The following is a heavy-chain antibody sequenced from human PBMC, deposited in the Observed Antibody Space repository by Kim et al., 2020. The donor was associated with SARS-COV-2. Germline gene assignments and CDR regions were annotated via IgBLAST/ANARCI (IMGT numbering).Heavy chain of an antibody. J-gene: IGHJ4*02. CDR2: IYYSRST. Sequence: SETLSLTCTVSGGSVSSGSYYWSWIRQPPGKGLEWIGYIYYSRSTNYNPSLKSRVTISVDTSKNQFSLKLSSVTAADTAVYYCARVLYYDSYPDYWGQGTLVTVSS. V-gene: IGHV4-61*01. CDR3: ARVLYYDSYPDY. CDR1: GGSVSSGSYY. D-gene: IGHD3-22*01.